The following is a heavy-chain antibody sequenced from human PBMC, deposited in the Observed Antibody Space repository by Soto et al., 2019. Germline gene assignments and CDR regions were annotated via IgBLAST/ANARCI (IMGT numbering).Heavy chain of an antibody. D-gene: IGHD3-22*01. CDR1: GYRFSTYW. V-gene: IGHV5-51*01. CDR3: GRQYLLQAGVDY. CDR2: IYPGDSDSDI. J-gene: IGHJ4*02. Sequence: PGESLKISCKGSGYRFSTYWIGWVRQMPGKGLEWMGIIYPGDSDSDIRYSPSFQGQVTISADKSISTAYLQWSSLKASDTAMYCCGRQYLLQAGVDYWGQGTPVTVSS.